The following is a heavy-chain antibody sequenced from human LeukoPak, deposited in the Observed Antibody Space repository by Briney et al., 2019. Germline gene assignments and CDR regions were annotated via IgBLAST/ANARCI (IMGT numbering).Heavy chain of an antibody. CDR3: AKVSSFGVDDAFDI. V-gene: IGHV3-9*03. D-gene: IGHD3-3*01. CDR1: GFTFDDYA. Sequence: GGSLRLSCAASGFTFDDYAMDWVRQAPGKGVEWVSGISWNSGSIDYADSVKGRFSISRDNAKNSLYLQMNSLRAEDMALYYCAKVSSFGVDDAFDIWGQGTMVTVSS. CDR2: ISWNSGSI. J-gene: IGHJ3*02.